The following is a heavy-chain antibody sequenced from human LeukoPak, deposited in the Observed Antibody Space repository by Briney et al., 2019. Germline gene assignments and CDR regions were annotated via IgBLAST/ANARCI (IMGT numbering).Heavy chain of an antibody. CDR3: AKPVRCSSTSCKDY. CDR2: ISGSGGST. CDR1: GFTFSSYA. Sequence: PGGSLRLSCAASGFTFSSYAMSWVRQAPGKGLEWVSAISGSGGSTYYADSVKGRFTISRDNSKNTPYLQMNSLRAEDTAVYYCAKPVRCSSTSCKDYWGQGTLVTVSS. D-gene: IGHD2-2*01. V-gene: IGHV3-23*01. J-gene: IGHJ4*02.